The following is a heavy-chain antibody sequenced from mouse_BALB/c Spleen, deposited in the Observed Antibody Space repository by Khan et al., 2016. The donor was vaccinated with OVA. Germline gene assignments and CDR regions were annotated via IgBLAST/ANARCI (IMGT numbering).Heavy chain of an antibody. J-gene: IGHJ2*01. CDR2: INPHIGET. CDR1: GYSFTGYF. V-gene: IGHV1-20*02. CDR3: ARIYRSDFDY. D-gene: IGHD1-1*01. Sequence: EVELVESGPELVKPGASVKISCKASGYSFTGYFMNWVMQSHGKSLEWIGRINPHIGETFYNQKFKGKATLTVDESSNTAHMELRSLASEDSAVYYCARIYRSDFDYWGQGTTLTVSS.